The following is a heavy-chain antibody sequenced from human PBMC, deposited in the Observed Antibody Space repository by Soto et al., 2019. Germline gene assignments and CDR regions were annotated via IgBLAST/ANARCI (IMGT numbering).Heavy chain of an antibody. CDR3: AREYSGYGGEPDCYGMDV. CDR2: TNAGNGNT. V-gene: IGHV1-3*05. CDR1: GYTFTSYA. J-gene: IGHJ6*02. D-gene: IGHD5-12*01. Sequence: QVQLVQSGAEEKKPGASVKVSCKASGYTFTSYAMHWVRQAPGQRLEWMGWTNAGNGNTKYSQKFQGRVTITRDTSASTAYLELSSLRSEDMAVYCGAREYSGYGGEPDCYGMDVWGQGTTVTVSS.